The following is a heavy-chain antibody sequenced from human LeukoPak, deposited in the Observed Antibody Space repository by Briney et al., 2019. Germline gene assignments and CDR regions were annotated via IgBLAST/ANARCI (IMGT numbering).Heavy chain of an antibody. J-gene: IGHJ5*02. CDR1: GGSISSYH. Sequence: SETLSLTCTVSGGSISSYHWSWIRQPPGKGLEWIGYIYYSGSTNYNPSLKSRVTISVDTSKNQFSLKLSSVTAADTAVYYCARGRGYSYGSVWFDPWGQGTLVTVSS. V-gene: IGHV4-59*01. CDR2: IYYSGST. CDR3: ARGRGYSYGSVWFDP. D-gene: IGHD5-18*01.